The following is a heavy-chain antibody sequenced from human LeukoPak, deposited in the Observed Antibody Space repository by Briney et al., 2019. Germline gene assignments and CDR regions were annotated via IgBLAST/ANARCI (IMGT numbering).Heavy chain of an antibody. Sequence: PGGSLRLSCAASGFTFSSYWMSWVRQPPGKGLEWIGSIYYSGSTYYNPSLKSRVTISVDTSKNQFSLKLSSVTAADTAVYYCARTTRGWYFDLWGRGTLVTVSS. D-gene: IGHD1-1*01. CDR1: GFTFSSYW. CDR3: ARTTRGWYFDL. CDR2: IYYSGST. V-gene: IGHV4-39*01. J-gene: IGHJ2*01.